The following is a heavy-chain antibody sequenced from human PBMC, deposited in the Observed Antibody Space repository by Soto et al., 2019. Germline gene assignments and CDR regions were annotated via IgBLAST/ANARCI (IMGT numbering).Heavy chain of an antibody. Sequence: QVQLQESGPGLVKPSETLSLTCTVSGGSISSYYWSWIRQPPGTGLEWIGYICYSGSTNYNPSLKSRVTVSVETSKNQFSLKLSSVAAADTAVYYCARGITMVRMNWFDPWGQGTLVTVSS. CDR3: ARGITMVRMNWFDP. J-gene: IGHJ5*02. CDR2: ICYSGST. CDR1: GGSISSYY. D-gene: IGHD3-10*01. V-gene: IGHV4-59*01.